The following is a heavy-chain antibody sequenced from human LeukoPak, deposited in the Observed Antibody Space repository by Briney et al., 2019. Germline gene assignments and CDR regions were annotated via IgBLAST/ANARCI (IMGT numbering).Heavy chain of an antibody. Sequence: PSETLSLTCTVSGGSISSYYWSWIRQPPGNGLEWIGYIYYSGSTNYNPSLKSRVTISVDTSKNQFSLKLSSVTAADTAVYYCAKLPGGSSWYDRWFDPWGQGTLVTVSS. CDR2: IYYSGST. CDR1: GGSISSYY. V-gene: IGHV4-59*08. J-gene: IGHJ5*02. CDR3: AKLPGGSSWYDRWFDP. D-gene: IGHD6-13*01.